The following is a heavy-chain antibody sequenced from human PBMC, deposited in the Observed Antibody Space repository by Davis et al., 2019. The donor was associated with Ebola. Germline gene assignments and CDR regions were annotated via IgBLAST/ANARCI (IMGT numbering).Heavy chain of an antibody. CDR1: GFTFSSYS. Sequence: GESLKISCAASGFTFSSYSMNWVRQAPGKGLEWVAVIWYDGSNKYYADSVKGRFTISRDNSKNTLYLKMNSLRAEDTAVYYCARDGGNYYYYYGMDVWGQGTTVTVSS. CDR2: IWYDGSNK. CDR3: ARDGGNYYYYYGMDV. V-gene: IGHV3-33*08. D-gene: IGHD4-23*01. J-gene: IGHJ6*02.